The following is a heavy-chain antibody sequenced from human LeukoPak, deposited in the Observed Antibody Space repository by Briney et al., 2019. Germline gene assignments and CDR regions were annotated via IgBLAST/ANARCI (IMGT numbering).Heavy chain of an antibody. CDR2: INSDGSST. D-gene: IGHD3-22*01. V-gene: IGHV3-74*01. CDR3: ASDLYDTSGYYPDY. Sequence: GGSLRLSCAASGFTFSSFWIHWVRQAPGKGLVWVSRINSDGSSTSYADSVKGRFTISRDNAKNTLYLQMNSLRAEDTAVYYCASDLYDTSGYYPDYWGQGTLVTVSS. J-gene: IGHJ4*02. CDR1: GFTFSSFW.